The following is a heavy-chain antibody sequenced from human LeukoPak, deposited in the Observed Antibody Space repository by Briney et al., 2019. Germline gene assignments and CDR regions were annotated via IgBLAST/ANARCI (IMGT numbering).Heavy chain of an antibody. D-gene: IGHD5-24*01. CDR1: GGSFSGYY. CDR2: INHSGST. J-gene: IGHJ4*02. V-gene: IGHV4-34*01. Sequence: SSETLSLTCAVYGGSFSGYYWSWIRQPPGKGLEWIGEINHSGSTYYNPSLKSRVTISVDTSKNQFSLKLTSVTAADTAVYYCARAEATTDYWGQGTLVTVSS. CDR3: ARAEATTDY.